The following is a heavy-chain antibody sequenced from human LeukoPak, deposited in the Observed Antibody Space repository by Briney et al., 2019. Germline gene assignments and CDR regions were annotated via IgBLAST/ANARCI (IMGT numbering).Heavy chain of an antibody. Sequence: ASVKVSCKASGYTFSSYGISWVRQAPGQGLEWMAWISAYNGKTNFARKFRGRVTMTTDTSTSTAYMELRSLRSDDTAIYYCARDRNLYYDGSGYGYCWGQGTLVTVSS. V-gene: IGHV1-18*01. CDR2: ISAYNGKT. CDR3: ARDRNLYYDGSGYGYC. D-gene: IGHD3-22*01. J-gene: IGHJ4*02. CDR1: GYTFSSYG.